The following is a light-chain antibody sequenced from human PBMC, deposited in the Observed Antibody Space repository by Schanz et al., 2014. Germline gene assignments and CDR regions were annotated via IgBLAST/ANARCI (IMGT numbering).Light chain of an antibody. Sequence: DIQMTQSPSSLSASVGDRVTINCRASQSISSYLNWYQQKPGKAPKLLIYAASILQSGVPSRFSGSGSGTDFTLTITSLQPEDFATYYCQQSYSTPLTFGGGTKVEIK. J-gene: IGKJ4*01. CDR3: QQSYSTPLT. CDR2: AAS. V-gene: IGKV1-39*01. CDR1: QSISSY.